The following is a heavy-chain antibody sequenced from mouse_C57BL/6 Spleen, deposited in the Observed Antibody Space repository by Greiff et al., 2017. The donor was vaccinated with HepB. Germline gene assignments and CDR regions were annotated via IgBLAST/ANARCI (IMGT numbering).Heavy chain of an antibody. D-gene: IGHD2-4*01. Sequence: VQLQQSGTVLARPGASVKMSCKTSGYTFTSYWMHWVKQRPGQGLEWIGAIYPGNSDTSYNQKFKGKAKLTAVTSASTAYMALSSLTNEDSAVYYCTRRYDYDEGDYYAMDYWGQGTSVTVSS. CDR1: GYTFTSYW. J-gene: IGHJ4*01. CDR3: TRRYDYDEGDYYAMDY. CDR2: IYPGNSDT. V-gene: IGHV1-5*01.